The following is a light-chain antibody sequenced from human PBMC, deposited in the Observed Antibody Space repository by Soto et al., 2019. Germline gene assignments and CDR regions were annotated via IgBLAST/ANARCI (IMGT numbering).Light chain of an antibody. CDR3: LLSYNAARV. Sequence: QAVVTQEPSLTVSPGGTVTLTCGSSTGAVTSNHHPYWFQQKAGQAPPPLIYDTSNKHSWTPARFSGSLLGDKAALTLSGXXXXXXXQXYCLLSYNAARVFGGGTKL. CDR2: DTS. J-gene: IGLJ2*01. CDR1: TGAVTSNHH. V-gene: IGLV7-46*01.